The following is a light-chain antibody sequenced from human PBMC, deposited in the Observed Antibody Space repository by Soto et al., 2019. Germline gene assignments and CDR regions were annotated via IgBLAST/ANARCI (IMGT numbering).Light chain of an antibody. CDR2: GNS. J-gene: IGLJ2*01. CDR3: QSYDSSLSGVV. CDR1: SSNIGAGYD. Sequence: QSVLTQPPSMSGAPGQRVTISCTGSSSNIGAGYDVHWYRQLPGTAPKLLIYGNSNRPSGIPDRFSGSKSGTSASLAITGLQAEDEADYYCQSYDSSLSGVVFGGGTKLTVL. V-gene: IGLV1-40*01.